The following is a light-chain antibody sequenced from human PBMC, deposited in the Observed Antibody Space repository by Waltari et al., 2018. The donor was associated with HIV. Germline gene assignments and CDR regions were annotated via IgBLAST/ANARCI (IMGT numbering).Light chain of an antibody. CDR1: QSLLYGSKNKNY. J-gene: IGKJ2*01. V-gene: IGKV4-1*01. CDR3: QQYYLVPYT. Sequence: DVVMTQSPDSLTVSVGERATLNCKSSQSLLYGSKNKNYLAWYQQRPGHRPKLLIYWASTRQSGVPDRFSGSGSGTEFSLTISSLQAEDVAVYYCQQYYLVPYTFGQGTKLEIK. CDR2: WAS.